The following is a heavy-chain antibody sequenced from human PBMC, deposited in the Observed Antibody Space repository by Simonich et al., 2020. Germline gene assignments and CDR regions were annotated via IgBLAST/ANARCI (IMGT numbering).Heavy chain of an antibody. Sequence: QVQLVESGGGVVQPGRSLRLSCAASGFTFCSYGMHWVRQARGKGLEWVAGIWYDGSNKYYADSVKGRFTISRDNSKNTLYLQMNSLRAEDTAVYYCARDRYCSGGSCYYFDYWGQGTLVTASS. CDR3: ARDRYCSGGSCYYFDY. V-gene: IGHV3-33*01. D-gene: IGHD2-15*01. CDR1: GFTFCSYG. CDR2: IWYDGSNK. J-gene: IGHJ4*02.